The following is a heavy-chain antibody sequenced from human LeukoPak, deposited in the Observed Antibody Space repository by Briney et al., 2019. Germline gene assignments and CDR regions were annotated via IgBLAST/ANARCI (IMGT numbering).Heavy chain of an antibody. CDR2: ISSSGSTI. Sequence: GGSLRLSCAASGFTFSDYYMSWIRQAPGKGLKWVSYISSSGSTIYYADSVKGRFTISRDNAKNSLYLQMNSLRAEDTAVYYCARDLGSRYNWNDESGSWFDPWGQGTLVTVSS. D-gene: IGHD1-1*01. J-gene: IGHJ5*02. CDR1: GFTFSDYY. V-gene: IGHV3-11*04. CDR3: ARDLGSRYNWNDESGSWFDP.